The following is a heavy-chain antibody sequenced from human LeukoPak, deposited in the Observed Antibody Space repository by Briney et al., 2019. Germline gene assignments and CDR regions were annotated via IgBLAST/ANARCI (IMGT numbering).Heavy chain of an antibody. CDR3: ARSLVGATIDYYYGMDV. CDR2: INPSGGST. Sequence: GASVKVSCKASGYTFTGYYMHWVRQAPGQGLEWMGIINPSGGSTSYAQKFQGRVTMTTDTSTSTVYMELSSLRSEDTAVYYCARSLVGATIDYYYGMDVWGQGTTVTVSS. D-gene: IGHD1-26*01. CDR1: GYTFTGYY. J-gene: IGHJ6*02. V-gene: IGHV1-46*01.